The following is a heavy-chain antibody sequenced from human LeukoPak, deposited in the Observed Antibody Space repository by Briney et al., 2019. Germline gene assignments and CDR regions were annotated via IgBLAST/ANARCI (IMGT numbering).Heavy chain of an antibody. D-gene: IGHD3-10*01. V-gene: IGHV3-30*02. CDR1: GFTFSNYN. CDR2: IRYDGSNK. J-gene: IGHJ4*02. CDR3: AKDFRWFGELLPQALHY. Sequence: GGSLRLSCAASGFTFSNYNMNWVRQAPGKGLEWVAFIRYDGSNKDCADSVKGRFTISRDNSKNTLYLQMNSLRGEDTAVYYCAKDFRWFGELLPQALHYWGQGTLVTVSS.